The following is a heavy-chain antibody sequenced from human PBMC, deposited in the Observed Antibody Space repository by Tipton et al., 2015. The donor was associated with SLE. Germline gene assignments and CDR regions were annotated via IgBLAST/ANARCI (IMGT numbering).Heavy chain of an antibody. Sequence: TLSLTCAVYGGSFSGYYWSWIRQPPGEGLEWIGEINHSGSTNYNPSLKSRVTISVDTSKNQFSLKLSSVTAADTAVYYCARGPPYSSSWEDYWGQGTLVTVSS. CDR3: ARGPPYSSSWEDY. D-gene: IGHD6-6*01. J-gene: IGHJ4*02. V-gene: IGHV4-34*01. CDR2: INHSGST. CDR1: GGSFSGYY.